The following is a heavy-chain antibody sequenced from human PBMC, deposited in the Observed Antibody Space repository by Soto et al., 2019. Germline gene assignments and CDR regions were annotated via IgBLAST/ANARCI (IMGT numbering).Heavy chain of an antibody. V-gene: IGHV4-39*01. D-gene: IGHD2-8*01. CDR2: IYYSGST. J-gene: IGHJ4*02. CDR1: CGSISSATYY. CDR3: ARHAAGWSFDS. Sequence: SEPLSLTSTVSCGSISSATYYWEWIRQPPGKGLGWIANIYYSGSTFYNPSLKSRVTISLDTTKNQFSLKLRSVTAADTAVYYCARHAAGWSFDSWGQGTLVTVTS.